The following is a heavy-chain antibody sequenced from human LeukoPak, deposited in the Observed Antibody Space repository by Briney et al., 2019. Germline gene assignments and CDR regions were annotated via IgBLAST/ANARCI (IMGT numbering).Heavy chain of an antibody. Sequence: GGSLRLSCAASGLTFSSHWMHWVRQAPGKGLVWVSRITNDGSSTTYADSVKGRFTISRDNAKNSLYLQMNSLRAEDTALYYCAKDSDFWSGYYRDWGQGTLVTVSS. CDR2: ITNDGSST. V-gene: IGHV3-74*01. CDR1: GLTFSSHW. CDR3: AKDSDFWSGYYRD. J-gene: IGHJ4*02. D-gene: IGHD3-3*01.